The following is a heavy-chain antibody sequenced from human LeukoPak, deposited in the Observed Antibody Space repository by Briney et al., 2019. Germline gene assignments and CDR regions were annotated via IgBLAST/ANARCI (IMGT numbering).Heavy chain of an antibody. Sequence: ASVNVSCKATGYTFTSYGISWVRQAPGQGPEWMGWIIPIFGTANYAQKFQGRVTITADESTSTAYMELSSLRSEDTAVYYCARSPLVGLGELSFGYFDYWGQGTLVTVSS. D-gene: IGHD3-16*02. CDR1: GYTFTSYG. CDR2: IIPIFGTA. CDR3: ARSPLVGLGELSFGYFDY. J-gene: IGHJ4*02. V-gene: IGHV1-69*13.